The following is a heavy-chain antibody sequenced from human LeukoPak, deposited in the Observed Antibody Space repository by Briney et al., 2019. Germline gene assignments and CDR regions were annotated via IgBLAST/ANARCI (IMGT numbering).Heavy chain of an antibody. J-gene: IGHJ4*02. CDR1: GFTFSSYA. CDR2: ISYDGSNK. D-gene: IGHD6-19*01. CDR3: ARKAVTGSGPAHFDY. Sequence: GGSLRLSCAASGFTFSSYAMHWVRQAPGKGLEWVAVISYDGSNKYCADSVKGRFTISRDNSKNTLYLQMNSLRAEDTAVYYCARKAVTGSGPAHFDYWGQGTLVTVSS. V-gene: IGHV3-30-3*01.